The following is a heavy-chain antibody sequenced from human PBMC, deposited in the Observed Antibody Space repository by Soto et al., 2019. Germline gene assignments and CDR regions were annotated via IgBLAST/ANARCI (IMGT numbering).Heavy chain of an antibody. V-gene: IGHV6-1*01. Sequence: QSPTLSLTCAISGDSVSSNSAAWNWIRQSPSRGLEWLGRTYYRSKWYNDYAVSVKSRITINPDTSKNQFSLQLNSVTPEDTAVYYCARATNVVGGSIFGVVIIAPFGYWGQGTLVTVSS. CDR3: ARATNVVGGSIFGVVIIAPFGY. CDR2: TYYRSKWYN. J-gene: IGHJ4*02. CDR1: GDSVSSNSAA. D-gene: IGHD3-3*01.